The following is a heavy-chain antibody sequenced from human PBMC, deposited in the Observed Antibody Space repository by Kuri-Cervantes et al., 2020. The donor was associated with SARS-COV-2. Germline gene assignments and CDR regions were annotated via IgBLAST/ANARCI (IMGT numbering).Heavy chain of an antibody. CDR2: IIPILGIA. Sequence: SVKVSCKASGGTFSSYAISWVRQAPGQGLEWMGRIIPILGIANYAQKFQGRVTITADKSTSTAYMELSSLRSEDTAVYYCARVIRGSYHNWFDPWGQGTLVTVFS. CDR1: GGTFSSYA. D-gene: IGHD3-16*02. CDR3: ARVIRGSYHNWFDP. V-gene: IGHV1-69*04. J-gene: IGHJ5*02.